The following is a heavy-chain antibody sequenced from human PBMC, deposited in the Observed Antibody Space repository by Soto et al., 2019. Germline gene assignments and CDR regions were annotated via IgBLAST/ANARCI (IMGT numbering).Heavy chain of an antibody. CDR2: ISYDGSSK. CDR3: ARDRGIAAAGNYYYGMDV. Sequence: QVQLVESGGGVVQPGRSLRLSCAASGFTFSSYAMHWVRQAPGKGLEWVAVISYDGSSKYYADSVKGRFTISRDNSKNTLYLQMNSLRAEDTAVYYCARDRGIAAAGNYYYGMDVWGQGTTVTVSS. V-gene: IGHV3-30-3*01. J-gene: IGHJ6*02. CDR1: GFTFSSYA. D-gene: IGHD6-13*01.